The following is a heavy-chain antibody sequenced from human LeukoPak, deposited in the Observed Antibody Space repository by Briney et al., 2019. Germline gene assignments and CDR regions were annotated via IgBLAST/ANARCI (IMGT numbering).Heavy chain of an antibody. CDR3: ARDRSYRSGFYGVFDY. CDR2: IYPGGNT. D-gene: IGHD3-22*01. CDR1: GDSFSSGGYS. V-gene: IGHV4-30-2*01. Sequence: PSQTLSLTCIVSGDSFSSGGYSWGWIRQPPGKGLEWIGYIYPGGNTYYSPSLKSRVTISVDWSKKQFSLELTSVTAADTAVYYCARDRSYRSGFYGVFDYWGHGTLVTVSS. J-gene: IGHJ4*01.